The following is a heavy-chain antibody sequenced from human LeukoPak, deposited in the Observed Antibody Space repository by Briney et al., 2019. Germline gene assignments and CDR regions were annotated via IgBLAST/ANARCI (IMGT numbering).Heavy chain of an antibody. V-gene: IGHV1-8*02. CDR3: ASSGMSGGNY. CDR2: MNPNSGNT. Sequence: GASVKVSCKASGGTFSSYAISWVRQAPGQGLEWMGWMNPNSGNTGYAQKFQGRVTMTRNTSISTAYMELSSLRSEDTAVYYCASSGMSGGNYWGQGTLVTVSS. D-gene: IGHD2-15*01. J-gene: IGHJ4*02. CDR1: GGTFSSYA.